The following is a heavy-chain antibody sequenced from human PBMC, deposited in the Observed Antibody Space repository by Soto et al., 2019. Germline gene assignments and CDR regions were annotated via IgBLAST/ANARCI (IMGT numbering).Heavy chain of an antibody. CDR3: AREVAADGTFREDVFDI. D-gene: IGHD6-13*01. J-gene: IGHJ3*02. V-gene: IGHV1-69*12. Sequence: QVHLVQSGAEVKKPGSSVKVSCKAPGGTFSNHAVNWVRQAPGQGFEWMGRIIPIFTTTNYAQKFQGRVTMTADESTITAYLELSSLRHDDTAVYYCAREVAADGTFREDVFDIWGQGTLVTVSS. CDR1: GGTFSNHA. CDR2: IIPIFTTT.